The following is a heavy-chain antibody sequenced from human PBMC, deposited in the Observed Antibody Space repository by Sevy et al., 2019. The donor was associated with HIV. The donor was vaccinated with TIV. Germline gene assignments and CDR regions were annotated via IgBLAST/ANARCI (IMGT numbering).Heavy chain of an antibody. J-gene: IGHJ6*02. V-gene: IGHV3-30*18. CDR1: GFTFSSYG. CDR3: SKAPDYSGRGDYGMDV. Sequence: GGSLRLSCAASGFTFSSYGMHWVRQAPGKGLEWVAVISYDGSNKYYADSVKGRFTISRDNSKNTLYLQMNSLRAEDTAVYYCSKAPDYSGRGDYGMDVWGQGTTVTVSS. CDR2: ISYDGSNK. D-gene: IGHD1-26*01.